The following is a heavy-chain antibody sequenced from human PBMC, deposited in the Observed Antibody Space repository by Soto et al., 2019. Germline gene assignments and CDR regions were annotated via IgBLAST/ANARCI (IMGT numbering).Heavy chain of an antibody. Sequence: ASVKVSCKTSGYTFTKYFVHWLRQAPGQGLEWLGNSDPRRGSPTYAHKFHDRVSMTIDTSTGAVDLELISLRPDDSAVYYCAREMPSTYYFDYWGQGALVTVSS. J-gene: IGHJ4*02. CDR2: SDPRRGSP. CDR1: GYTFTKYF. CDR3: AREMPSTYYFDY. V-gene: IGHV1-46*01. D-gene: IGHD2-2*01.